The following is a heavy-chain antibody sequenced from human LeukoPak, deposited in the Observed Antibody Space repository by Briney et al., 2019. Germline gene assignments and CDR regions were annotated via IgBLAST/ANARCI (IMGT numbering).Heavy chain of an antibody. J-gene: IGHJ4*02. Sequence: GGSLRLSCAASGVTFTTYAMSCVRHAPGEGLECVSTIDVRVSATYYSDSVKGRLTNSRDNSKNTLYLQLNNLRADDTALYCCARRGGFRGARGFDLGGQGTLVTVPS. V-gene: IGHV3-23*05. D-gene: IGHD3-10*01. CDR2: IDVRVSAT. CDR3: ARRGGFRGARGFDL. CDR1: GVTFTTYA.